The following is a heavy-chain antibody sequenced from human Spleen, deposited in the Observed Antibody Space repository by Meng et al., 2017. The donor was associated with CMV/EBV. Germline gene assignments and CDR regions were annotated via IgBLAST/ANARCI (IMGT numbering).Heavy chain of an antibody. J-gene: IGHJ4*02. CDR2: TYYRSKWYN. Sequence: SETLSLTCAISGDSVSSNSAAWNWIRQSPSRGLEWLGRTYYRSKWYNDYVVSVKSRITINPDTSKNQFSLQLNSVTPEDTAVYYCARSWGSSPSYLDYWGQGTLVTVSS. CDR1: GDSVSSNSAA. V-gene: IGHV6-1*01. CDR3: ARSWGSSPSYLDY. D-gene: IGHD7-27*01.